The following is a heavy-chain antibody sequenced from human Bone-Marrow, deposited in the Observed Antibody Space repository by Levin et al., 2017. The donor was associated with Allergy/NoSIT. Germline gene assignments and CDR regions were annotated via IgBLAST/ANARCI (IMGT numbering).Heavy chain of an antibody. J-gene: IGHJ4*02. CDR3: VVSEGGSYHY. V-gene: IGHV3-64D*06. D-gene: IGHD6-19*01. Sequence: PGGSLRLSCSASGFTFSSYAMHWVRQAPGKGLEYVSAITTNGGSTYYADSVKGRFTISRDNSKNTLYLQMSSLRAEDTAVYFCVVSEGGSYHYWGRGALVTVSS. CDR2: ITTNGGST. CDR1: GFTFSSYA.